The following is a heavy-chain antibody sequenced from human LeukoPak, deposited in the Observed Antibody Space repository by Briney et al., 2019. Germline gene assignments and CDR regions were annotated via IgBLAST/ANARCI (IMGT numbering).Heavy chain of an antibody. D-gene: IGHD3-3*02. J-gene: IGHJ4*01. CDR1: GFTFSSYA. V-gene: IGHV3-23*01. CDR3: TKDVLAGGLDY. CDR2: ISGSGGST. Sequence: GGSLRLSCAASGFTFSSYAMSWVRQAPGKGLEWVSAISGSGGSTYYADSVKGRFTTSRDNAKNSLYLQMNSLRVEDTALYYCTKDVLAGGLDYWGPGTLVTVSS.